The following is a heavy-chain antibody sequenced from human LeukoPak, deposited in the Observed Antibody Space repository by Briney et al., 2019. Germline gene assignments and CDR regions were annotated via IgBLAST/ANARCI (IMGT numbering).Heavy chain of an antibody. CDR3: ARVPDYYYDSSGYGLDY. D-gene: IGHD3-22*01. Sequence: KASETLSLTCAVYGGSFSGYYWSWIRQPPGKGLEWIGEINHSGSTNYNPSLKSRATISVDTSKNQFSLKLSSVTAADTAAYYCARVPDYYYDSSGYGLDYWGQGTLVTVSS. J-gene: IGHJ4*02. CDR1: GGSFSGYY. CDR2: INHSGST. V-gene: IGHV4-34*01.